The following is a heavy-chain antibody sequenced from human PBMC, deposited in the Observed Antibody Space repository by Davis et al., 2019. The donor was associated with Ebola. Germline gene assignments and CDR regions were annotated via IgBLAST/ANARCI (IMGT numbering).Heavy chain of an antibody. Sequence: KVSCKGSGYSFTSYWISWVRQMPGKGLEWMGRIDPSDSYTNYSPSFQGHVTISADKSISTAYLQWSSLKASDTAMYYCASGGVWYSSSWPDYWGQGTLVTVSS. CDR1: GYSFTSYW. V-gene: IGHV5-10-1*01. CDR2: IDPSDSYT. J-gene: IGHJ4*02. CDR3: ASGGVWYSSSWPDY. D-gene: IGHD6-13*01.